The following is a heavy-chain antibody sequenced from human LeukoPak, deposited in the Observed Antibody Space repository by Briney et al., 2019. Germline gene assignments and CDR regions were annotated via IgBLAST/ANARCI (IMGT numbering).Heavy chain of an antibody. CDR3: ARSTGTTGLTLRMFGY. V-gene: IGHV4-38-2*01. D-gene: IGHD1-7*01. Sequence: SETLSLTSSGSGSSISSVYYWGWIRQPPGKGLERIGSIYHSANTYYNPSLKSRVTISLDTSNNQYSLKLSPVTAADTDVYYCARSTGTTGLTLRMFGYWGQGTLVTVSS. J-gene: IGHJ4*02. CDR1: GSSISSVYY. CDR2: IYHSANT.